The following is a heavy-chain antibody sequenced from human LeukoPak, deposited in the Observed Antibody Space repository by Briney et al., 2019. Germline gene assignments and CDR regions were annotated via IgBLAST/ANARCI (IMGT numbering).Heavy chain of an antibody. CDR1: GFTFSTYT. J-gene: IGHJ4*02. D-gene: IGHD3-10*01. CDR2: IGSSGGGI. V-gene: IGHV3-23*01. CDR3: ARDAEVRYYYGSVLLDY. Sequence: GGSLRLSCAASGFTFSTYTMYWVRHPPGKRLEWVSIIGSSGGGIHYADSVKGRFTISRDNSKNTLYLQMNSLRAEDTAVYYCARDAEVRYYYGSVLLDYWGQGTLVTVSS.